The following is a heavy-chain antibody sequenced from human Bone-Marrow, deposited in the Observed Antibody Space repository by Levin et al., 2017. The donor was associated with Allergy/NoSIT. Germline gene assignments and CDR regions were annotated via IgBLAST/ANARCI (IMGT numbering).Heavy chain of an antibody. CDR2: MHYTGIT. D-gene: IGHD2-8*02. J-gene: IGHJ4*02. CDR1: GGSISGSY. V-gene: IGHV4-59*01. Sequence: SQTLSLTCTVSGGSISGSYWSWIRQPPGKGLEWIGYMHYTGITHSNPSLKSRVTFSVDTSTNQFSLKLTSVTAADTAVYYCARYHCAAGTCYYFDYWGQGTPVTVSS. CDR3: ARYHCAAGTCYYFDY.